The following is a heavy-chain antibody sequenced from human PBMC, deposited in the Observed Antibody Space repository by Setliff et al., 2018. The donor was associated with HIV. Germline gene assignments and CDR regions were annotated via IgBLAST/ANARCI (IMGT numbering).Heavy chain of an antibody. CDR2: IYRDGAT. Sequence: GGSLRLSCAASGFTVSDNYMSWVRQAPGKGLEWVSVIYRDGATYYADSVKGRFTISRDTAKNTVYLQMNSLTSEDTAFYYCARGRINYGDYYYWGQGTLVTVAS. CDR1: GFTVSDNY. J-gene: IGHJ4*02. CDR3: ARGRINYGDYYY. V-gene: IGHV3-53*01. D-gene: IGHD4-17*01.